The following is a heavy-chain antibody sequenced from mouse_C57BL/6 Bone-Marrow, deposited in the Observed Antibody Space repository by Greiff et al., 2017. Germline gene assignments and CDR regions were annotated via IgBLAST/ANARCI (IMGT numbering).Heavy chain of an antibody. J-gene: IGHJ2*01. CDR1: GFTFSSYG. D-gene: IGHD2-4*01. V-gene: IGHV5-6*01. CDR2: ISSGGSYT. CDR3: ARRGNYDYDGTPFDY. Sequence: VQLKESGGDLVKPGGSLKLSCAASGFTFSSYGMSWVRQTPDKRLEWVATISSGGSYTYYPDSVKGRFTISRDNAKNTLYLQMSSLKSEDTAMYYCARRGNYDYDGTPFDYWGQGTTLTVSS.